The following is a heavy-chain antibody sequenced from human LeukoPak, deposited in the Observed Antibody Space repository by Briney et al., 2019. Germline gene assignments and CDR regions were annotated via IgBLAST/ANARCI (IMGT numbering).Heavy chain of an antibody. V-gene: IGHV3-30*03. CDR3: ARQGNYGSGSYVRDAFDI. J-gene: IGHJ3*02. CDR2: ISLDGSNK. D-gene: IGHD3-10*01. CDR1: GFTLSSYG. Sequence: GGSLRLSCAASGFTLSSYGMRWVRQAPGKGREGVAVISLDGSNKYYADSVKGRFTISRDNSKHTLYLQMNSLRAEDTAVYYCARQGNYGSGSYVRDAFDIWGQGTMVTVSS.